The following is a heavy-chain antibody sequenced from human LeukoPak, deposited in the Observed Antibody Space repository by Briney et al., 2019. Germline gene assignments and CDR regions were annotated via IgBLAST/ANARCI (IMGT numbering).Heavy chain of an antibody. CDR1: GASISSSY. J-gene: IGHJ4*02. D-gene: IGHD3-22*01. CDR3: ARGYYDSRGFSNPFDS. CDR2: IHTNGNT. V-gene: IGHV4-4*08. Sequence: SETLSLSCTVSGASISSSYWSWLRRPPGKGLEWIAYIHTNGNTNSNPSLKSRVTVSVDASKNQFSLMLRSVAAADTALYYCARGYYDSRGFSNPFDSWGQGTLVTVSS.